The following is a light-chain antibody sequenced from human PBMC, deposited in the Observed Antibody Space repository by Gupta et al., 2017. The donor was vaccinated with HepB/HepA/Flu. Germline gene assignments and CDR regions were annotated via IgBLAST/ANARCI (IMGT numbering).Light chain of an antibody. V-gene: IGKV1-9*01. CDR2: AAS. CDR3: QQRNSFPLT. CDR1: QGIRSD. Sequence: DIQLTQSPSFLSASVGDRVTITCRASQGIRSDLAWYQQKPGKVPKLLIYAASTLQSGVPSRFSGSGSGTEFTLTISSRQPEDFANYYCQQRNSFPLTFGRGTKVEIK. J-gene: IGKJ4*01.